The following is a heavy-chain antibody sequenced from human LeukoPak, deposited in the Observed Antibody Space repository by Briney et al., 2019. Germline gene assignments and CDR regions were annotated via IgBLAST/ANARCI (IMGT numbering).Heavy chain of an antibody. D-gene: IGHD5-12*01. V-gene: IGHV3-23*01. CDR2: LTGSGHQI. CDR1: GFXFNNFA. CDR3: AKDGRYSGYDFAES. Sequence: GSLRLSCTASGFXFNNFAMSRVRQAPGEGLEWLASLTGSGHQIYYADSVKGRFTISRDSSENTLYLDMNNLRAEDTAIYYCAKDGRYSGYDFAESWGQGTLVTVSS. J-gene: IGHJ5*02.